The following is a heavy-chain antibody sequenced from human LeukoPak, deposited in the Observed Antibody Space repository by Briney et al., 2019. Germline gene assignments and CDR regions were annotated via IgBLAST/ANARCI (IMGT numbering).Heavy chain of an antibody. CDR2: IYPGDSDT. J-gene: IGHJ4*02. V-gene: IGHV5-51*01. CDR3: ARQMFGESLYYYDY. CDR1: GYSFTSYW. D-gene: IGHD3-10*02. Sequence: GESQKISCKGSGYSFTSYWIGGVRHMPGKGLEWMGIIYPGDSDTRYSPSFQGQVTISADKSISTAYLQWSSLKASDTAMYYCARQMFGESLYYYDYWGQGTLVTVSS.